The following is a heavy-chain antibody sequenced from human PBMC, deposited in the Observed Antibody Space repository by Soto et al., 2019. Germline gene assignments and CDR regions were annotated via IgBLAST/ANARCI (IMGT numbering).Heavy chain of an antibody. J-gene: IGHJ6*02. V-gene: IGHV4-31*03. D-gene: IGHD3-9*01. CDR3: ASSPETGIYYAMDV. CDR1: GGSISSGGYY. Sequence: PSETLSLTCTVSGGSISSGGYYWSWIRQHPGKGLEWIGNIYYTGSTHYDPSLKSRITVSLDTSKNQISLKLSSVTAADTAVYYCASSPETGIYYAMDVWGQGTTVTVSS. CDR2: IYYTGST.